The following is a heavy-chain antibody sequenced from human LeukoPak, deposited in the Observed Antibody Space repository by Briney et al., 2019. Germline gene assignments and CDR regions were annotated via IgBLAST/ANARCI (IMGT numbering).Heavy chain of an antibody. V-gene: IGHV4-4*02. Sequence: SETLSLTCAVSGGSISSRNWWSWVRQPPGKGLEWIGEIYHSGSTNYNPSLKTRVTISVDKSKNQFSLKLSSVTAADTAVYYCARASHDYGDYSHFDYWGQGTLVTVSS. D-gene: IGHD4-17*01. J-gene: IGHJ4*02. CDR2: IYHSGST. CDR3: ARASHDYGDYSHFDY. CDR1: GGSISSRNW.